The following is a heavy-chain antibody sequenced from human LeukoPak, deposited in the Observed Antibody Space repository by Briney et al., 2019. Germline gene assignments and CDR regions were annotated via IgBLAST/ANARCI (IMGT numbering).Heavy chain of an antibody. CDR3: AKDLSPYYGSGSYDY. Sequence: GGSLRLSCAASGFTFSSYAMHWVRQAPGKGLEWVAVISYDGSNKYYADSVKGRFTISRDNSKNTLYLQMNSLRAEDTAVYYCAKDLSPYYGSGSYDYWGQGTLVTVAS. D-gene: IGHD3-10*01. CDR1: GFTFSSYA. CDR2: ISYDGSNK. J-gene: IGHJ4*02. V-gene: IGHV3-30*04.